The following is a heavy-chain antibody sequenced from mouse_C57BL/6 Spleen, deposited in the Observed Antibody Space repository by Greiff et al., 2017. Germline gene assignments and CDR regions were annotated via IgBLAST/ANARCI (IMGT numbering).Heavy chain of an antibody. CDR1: GYTFTGYW. V-gene: IGHV1-69*01. Sequence: QVQLQQPGAELVMPGASVKLSCKASGYTFTGYWMHWVKQRPGQGLEWIGEIDPSDSYTNYNQKFKGKSTLTVDKSSSTAYMQLSSLASEDSAVFYCGRGETTTEVGAFAYWGQGTLVTVSA. D-gene: IGHD1-1*01. CDR3: GRGETTTEVGAFAY. CDR2: IDPSDSYT. J-gene: IGHJ3*01.